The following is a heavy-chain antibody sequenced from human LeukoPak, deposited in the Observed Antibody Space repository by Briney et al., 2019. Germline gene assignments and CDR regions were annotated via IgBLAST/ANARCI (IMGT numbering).Heavy chain of an antibody. CDR3: ARGVQYYYDSSGYYDY. J-gene: IGHJ4*02. CDR1: GGTFSSYA. Sequence: ASVKVSCKASGGTFSSYAISWVRQAPGQGLEWMGRIIPILGIANYAQKFQGRVTITADKSTSTAYMELSSLRSEDTAVYYCARGVQYYYDSSGYYDYWGQGTLVTVSS. V-gene: IGHV1-69*04. CDR2: IIPILGIA. D-gene: IGHD3-22*01.